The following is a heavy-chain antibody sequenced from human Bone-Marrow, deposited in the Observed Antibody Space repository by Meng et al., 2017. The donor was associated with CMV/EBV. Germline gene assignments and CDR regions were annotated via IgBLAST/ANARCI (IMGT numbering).Heavy chain of an antibody. Sequence: SETLSLTCTVSGGSISSSSYYWGWIRQPPGKGLEWIGEINHSGSTNYNPSLKSRVTISVDTSKNQFSLKLSSVTAADTAVYYCARGLPTTVRPGGGRDVWGQGTTVTVSS. CDR2: INHSGST. J-gene: IGHJ6*02. D-gene: IGHD4-11*01. CDR3: ARGLPTTVRPGGGRDV. CDR1: GGSISSSSYY. V-gene: IGHV4-39*07.